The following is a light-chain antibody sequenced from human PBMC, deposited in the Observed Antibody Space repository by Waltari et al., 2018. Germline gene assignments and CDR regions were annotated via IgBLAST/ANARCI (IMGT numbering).Light chain of an antibody. J-gene: IGLJ2*01. V-gene: IGLV2-8*01. CDR3: SSYAGSNNLV. CDR2: EVN. Sequence: QSALTQPPSASGSPGQSVTISCTATSSDVGGYNYVSWYQQHPGKAPKLMIYEVNKRPSGVPDRFSGSKSGNTASLTVSGLQAEDEADYYCSSYAGSNNLVFGGGTILTVL. CDR1: SSDVGGYNY.